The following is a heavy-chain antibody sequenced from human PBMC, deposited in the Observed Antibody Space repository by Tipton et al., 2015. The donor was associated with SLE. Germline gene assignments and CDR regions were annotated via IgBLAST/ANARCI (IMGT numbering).Heavy chain of an antibody. V-gene: IGHV4-4*02. CDR1: GGSISSSNW. CDR3: ARVGRLHLGELSPPFDY. D-gene: IGHD3-16*02. J-gene: IGHJ4*02. Sequence: TLSLTCAVSGGSISSSNWWSWVRQPPGKGLEWIGEIYHRGSTNYNPSLKSRVTISVDKSKNQFSLKLSSVTAADTAVYYCARVGRLHLGELSPPFDYWGQGTLVTVSS. CDR2: IYHRGST.